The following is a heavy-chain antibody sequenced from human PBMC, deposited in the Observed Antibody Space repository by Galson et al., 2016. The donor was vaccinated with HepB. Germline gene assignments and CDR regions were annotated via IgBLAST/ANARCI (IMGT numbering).Heavy chain of an antibody. V-gene: IGHV4-59*01. CDR1: GGSISSYY. J-gene: IGHJ4*02. CDR3: ASVRNYYDSSGYKHYFDY. CDR2: IYYSGST. Sequence: SETLSLTCTVSGGSISSYYWSWIRQPPGKGLEWIGYIYYSGSTNYNPSLKSRVTISVDTSKNQFSLKLSSVTAADTAVYYCASVRNYYDSSGYKHYFDYWGQGTLVTVSS. D-gene: IGHD3-22*01.